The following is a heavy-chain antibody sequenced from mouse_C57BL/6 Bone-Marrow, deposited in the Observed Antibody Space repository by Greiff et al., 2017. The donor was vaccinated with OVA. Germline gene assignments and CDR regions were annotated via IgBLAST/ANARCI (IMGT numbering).Heavy chain of an antibody. CDR3: TTETAQASFAY. CDR2: IDPEDGDT. Sequence: DVKLQESGAELVRPGASVKLSCTASGFNIKDYYMHWVKQRPEQGLEWIGRIDPEDGDTEYAPKFQGKATMTADTSSNTAYLPLSSLTSEDTAVYYCTTETAQASFAYWGQGTLVTVSA. CDR1: GFNIKDYY. D-gene: IGHD3-2*02. J-gene: IGHJ3*01. V-gene: IGHV14-1*01.